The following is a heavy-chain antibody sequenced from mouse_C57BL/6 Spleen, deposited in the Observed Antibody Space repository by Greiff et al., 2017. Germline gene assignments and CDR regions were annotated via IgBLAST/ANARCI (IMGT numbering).Heavy chain of an antibody. D-gene: IGHD1-1*01. V-gene: IGHV1-42*01. CDR3: ARSEFMTTVVGRYFDV. J-gene: IGHJ1*03. CDR1: GYSFTGYY. CDR2: INPSTGGT. Sequence: VQLQQSGPELVKPGASVKISCKASGYSFTGYYMNWVKQSPEKSLEWIGEINPSTGGTTYNQKFKAKATLTVDKSSSTAYMQLKSLTSEDSAVYYCARSEFMTTVVGRYFDVWGTGTTVTVSS.